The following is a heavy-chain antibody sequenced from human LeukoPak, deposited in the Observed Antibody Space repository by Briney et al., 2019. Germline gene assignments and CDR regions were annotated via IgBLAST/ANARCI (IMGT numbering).Heavy chain of an antibody. D-gene: IGHD3-22*01. Sequence: PSETLSLTCTVSGGSISSGDYYWSWIRQPPGKGLEWIGYIYYGGSTYYNPSLKSRVTISVDTSKNQFSLKLSSVTAADTAVYYCARDPDLGDSSGYYYYGMDVWGQGTTVTVSS. CDR3: ARDPDLGDSSGYYYYGMDV. CDR1: GGSISSGDYY. V-gene: IGHV4-30-4*01. CDR2: IYYGGST. J-gene: IGHJ6*02.